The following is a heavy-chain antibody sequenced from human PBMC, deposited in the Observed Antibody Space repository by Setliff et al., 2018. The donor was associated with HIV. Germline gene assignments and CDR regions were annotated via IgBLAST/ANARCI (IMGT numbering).Heavy chain of an antibody. CDR1: GGSFSGYY. D-gene: IGHD3-3*01. V-gene: IGHV4-34*01. J-gene: IGHJ6*03. CDR2: IDHSGGT. CDR3: ARARFWSGYYTGDNYYYMDV. Sequence: NSSDTLSLTCAVSGGSFSGYYWSWIRQTPGKGLERIGEIDHSGGTKYNPSLKSRVTISLDTSKNQFSLKLSSVTAADTAVYYCARARFWSGYYTGDNYYYMDVWGKGTTVTVSS.